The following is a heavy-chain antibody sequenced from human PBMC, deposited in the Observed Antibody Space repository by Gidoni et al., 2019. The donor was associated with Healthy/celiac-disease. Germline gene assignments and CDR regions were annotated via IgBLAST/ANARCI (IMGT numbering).Heavy chain of an antibody. J-gene: IGHJ2*01. D-gene: IGHD4-17*01. CDR1: GYTLTELS. CDR2: FDPEDGET. CDR3: ATDYGDYSLQYFDL. V-gene: IGHV1-24*01. Sequence: QVQLVQTGAGGKKPGASVKVSCQVSGYTLTELSMHWVRQAPGKGLEWMGGFDPEDGETIYAQKFQGRVTMTEDTSTDTAYMELSSLRSEDTAVYYCATDYGDYSLQYFDLWGRGTLVTVSS.